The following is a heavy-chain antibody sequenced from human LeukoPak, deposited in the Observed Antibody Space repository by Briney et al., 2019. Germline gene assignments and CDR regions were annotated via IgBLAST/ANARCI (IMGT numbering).Heavy chain of an antibody. CDR3: VRDGANWEEPNDAFDT. Sequence: SETLSLTCAVSGASITSCYWSWVRHSAGKGLEWIGRLYTTGTTNYNPSLKRRVTMSGDSSKNQLSLTLTSVTAADTAVYYCVRDGANWEEPNDAFDTWGQGTRVTVSS. D-gene: IGHD1-26*01. CDR1: GASITSCY. J-gene: IGHJ3*02. CDR2: LYTTGTT. V-gene: IGHV4-4*07.